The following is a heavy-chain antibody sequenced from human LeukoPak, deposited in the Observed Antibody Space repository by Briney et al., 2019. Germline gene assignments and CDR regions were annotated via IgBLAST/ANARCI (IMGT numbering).Heavy chain of an antibody. V-gene: IGHV5-51*01. CDR1: GYSFTSYW. J-gene: IGHJ3*02. CDR3: ARQGNLYDILTGYYKGAFDI. Sequence: GESLKISCKGSGYSFTSYWIGWVRQMPGKGLEWMGIIYPGDSDTRYSPSFQGQVTISADKSISTAYLPWSSLKASDTAMYYCARQGNLYDILTGYYKGAFDIWGQGTMVTVSS. CDR2: IYPGDSDT. D-gene: IGHD3-9*01.